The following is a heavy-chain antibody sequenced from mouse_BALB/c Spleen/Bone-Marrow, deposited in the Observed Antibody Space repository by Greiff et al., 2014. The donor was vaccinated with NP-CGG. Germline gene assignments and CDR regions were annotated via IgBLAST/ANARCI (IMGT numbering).Heavy chain of an antibody. CDR1: GFTFSTYA. CDR2: ISSGGSYT. J-gene: IGHJ3*01. D-gene: IGHD1-1*01. Sequence: EVKLMESGGVLVKPGGSLKLSCAASGFTFSTYAMSWVRQSPEKRLEWVAEISSGGSYTYYPDTVTGRFTISRDNAKNTLYLEMSSLRSEDTAMYYCARDGCGSSDWGQGTLVTVSA. CDR3: ARDGCGSSD. V-gene: IGHV5-9-4*01.